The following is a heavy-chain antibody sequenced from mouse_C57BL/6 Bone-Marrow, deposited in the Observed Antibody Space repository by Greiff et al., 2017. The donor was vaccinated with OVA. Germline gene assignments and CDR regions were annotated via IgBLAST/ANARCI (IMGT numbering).Heavy chain of an antibody. D-gene: IGHD1-1*01. V-gene: IGHV1-76*01. CDR2: IYPGSGNT. Sequence: QVQLKQSGAELVRPGASVKLSCKASGYTFTDYYINWVKQRPGQGLEWIARIYPGSGNTYYNEKFKGKATLTADKSSSTAYMQLSSLTSEDSAVYFCAGKGARKGLLLRSYFDYWGQGTTLTVSS. CDR3: AGKGARKGLLLRSYFDY. J-gene: IGHJ2*01. CDR1: GYTFTDYY.